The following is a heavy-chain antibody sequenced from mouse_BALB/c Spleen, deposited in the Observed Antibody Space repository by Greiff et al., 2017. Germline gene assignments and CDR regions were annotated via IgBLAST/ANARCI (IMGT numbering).Heavy chain of an antibody. D-gene: IGHD1-2*01. J-gene: IGHJ4*01. CDR3: ARPSLLRYAMDY. CDR1: GDSITSGY. Sequence: EVMLVESGPSLVKPSQTLSLTCSVTGDSITSGYWNWIRKFPGNKLEYMGYISYSGSTYYNPSLKSRISITRDTSKNQYYLQLNSVTTEDTATYYCARPSLLRYAMDYWGQGTSVTVSS. CDR2: ISYSGST. V-gene: IGHV3-8*02.